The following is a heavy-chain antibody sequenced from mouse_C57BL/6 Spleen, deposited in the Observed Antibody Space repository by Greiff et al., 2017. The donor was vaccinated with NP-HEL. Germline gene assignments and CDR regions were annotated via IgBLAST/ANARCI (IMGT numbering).Heavy chain of an antibody. D-gene: IGHD4-1*01. CDR2: INYDGSST. Sequence: EVMLVESEGGLVQPGSSMKLSCTASGFTFSDYYMAWVRQVPEKGLEWVANINYDGSSTYYLDSLKSRFIISRDNAKNILYLQMSSLKSEDTATYYCARDLLTGYFDYWGQGTTLTVSS. CDR1: GFTFSDYY. J-gene: IGHJ2*01. V-gene: IGHV5-16*01. CDR3: ARDLLTGYFDY.